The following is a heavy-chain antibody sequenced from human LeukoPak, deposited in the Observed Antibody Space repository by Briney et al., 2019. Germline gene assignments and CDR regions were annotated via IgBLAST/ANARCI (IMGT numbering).Heavy chain of an antibody. CDR3: ARDRSSSYTRDWFDP. J-gene: IGHJ5*02. V-gene: IGHV4-4*07. Sequence: SETLSLTCTVSGGSISGYYWSWIRQPAGKGLEWIGRIYNNESINYNPSLKSRVTMSIDTSKNQFSLKLNSVTAADTAVYYCARDRSSSYTRDWFDPWGQGVLVTVSS. CDR2: IYNNESI. CDR1: GGSISGYY. D-gene: IGHD6-13*01.